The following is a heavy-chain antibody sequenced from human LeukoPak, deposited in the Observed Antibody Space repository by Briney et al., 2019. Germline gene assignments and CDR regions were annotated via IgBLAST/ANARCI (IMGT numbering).Heavy chain of an antibody. D-gene: IGHD5-24*01. CDR3: ARDRRDGYNYWFDP. J-gene: IGHJ5*02. Sequence: SQTLSLTCAVSGGSISSGGYSWSWIRQPPGKGLEWIGYIYHSGSTYYNPSLKSRVTISVDRSKNQFSLKLSSVTAADTAVYYCARDRRDGYNYWFDPWGQGTLVTVSS. CDR1: GGSISSGGYS. CDR2: IYHSGST. V-gene: IGHV4-30-2*01.